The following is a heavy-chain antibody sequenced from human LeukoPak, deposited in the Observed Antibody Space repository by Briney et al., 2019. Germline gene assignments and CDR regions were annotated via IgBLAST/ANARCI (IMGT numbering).Heavy chain of an antibody. J-gene: IGHJ3*02. V-gene: IGHV3-21*01. CDR2: ISSSSSYI. D-gene: IGHD2-2*01. CDR1: GFTFSSYS. Sequence: PGGSLRLSCAASGFTFSSYSMNWVRQAPGKGLEWVSSISSSSSYIYYADSVKGRFTISRGNAKNSLYLQMNSLRVEDTAVYYCTSRYCTTTNCYSFDIWGQGTMVTVSS. CDR3: TSRYCTTTNCYSFDI.